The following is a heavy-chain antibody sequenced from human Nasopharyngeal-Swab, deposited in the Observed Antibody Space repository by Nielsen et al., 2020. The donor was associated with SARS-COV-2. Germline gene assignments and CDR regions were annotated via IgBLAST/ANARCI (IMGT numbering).Heavy chain of an antibody. J-gene: IGHJ4*02. V-gene: IGHV4-31*03. D-gene: IGHD2-2*01. CDR3: ARGTYCSSTSCYGTSGFDY. CDR2: IYYSGST. Sequence: SETLSLTCTVSGGSIGSGGYYWTWIRQHPGKGLEWIGYIYYSGSTYYNPSLKSRVTISVDTSKNQFSLKLSSVTAADTAVYYCARGTYCSSTSCYGTSGFDYWGQGTLVTVSS. CDR1: GGSIGSGGYY.